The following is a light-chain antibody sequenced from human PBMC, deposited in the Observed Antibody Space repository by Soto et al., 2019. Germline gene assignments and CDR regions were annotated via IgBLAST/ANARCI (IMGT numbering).Light chain of an antibody. CDR2: EDS. CDR1: SSDVGGYNY. CDR3: SSYTSSSTPDV. J-gene: IGLJ1*01. V-gene: IGLV2-14*01. Sequence: QSVLTQPASVSGSPGQSITISCTGTSSDVGGYNYVSWYQQHPGKAPKLMIYEDSNRPSGVSDRFSGSKSGNTASLTISGLQAEDEADYYCSSYTSSSTPDVFGTGTKVTVL.